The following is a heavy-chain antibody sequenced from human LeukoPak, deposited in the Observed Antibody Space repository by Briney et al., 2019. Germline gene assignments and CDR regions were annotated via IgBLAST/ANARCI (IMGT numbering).Heavy chain of an antibody. CDR1: GYTFTGYY. Sequence: ASVKVSCKASGYTFTGYYMHWVRQAPGQGLEWMGLINPSGGSTSYAEKFQGRVIMTRDMSTTTDYMELSSLRSEDTAVYYCARDFGQGQPPFDYWGQGTLVTVSS. CDR2: INPSGGST. CDR3: ARDFGQGQPPFDY. V-gene: IGHV1-46*01. J-gene: IGHJ4*02. D-gene: IGHD3-3*01.